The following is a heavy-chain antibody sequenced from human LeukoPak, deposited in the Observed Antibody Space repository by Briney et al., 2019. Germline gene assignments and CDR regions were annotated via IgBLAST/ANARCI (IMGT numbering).Heavy chain of an antibody. D-gene: IGHD3-22*01. CDR3: ARKFRYDSSGYYRY. J-gene: IGHJ4*02. CDR1: GGSFSGYY. CDR2: INHSGST. V-gene: IGHV4-34*01. Sequence: SETLSLTCAVYGGSFSGYYWNWIRQPPGKGLEWIGEINHSGSTNYNPSLKSRVTISVDTSKNQFSLKLSSVTAADTAVYYCARKFRYDSSGYYRYWGQGTLVTVSS.